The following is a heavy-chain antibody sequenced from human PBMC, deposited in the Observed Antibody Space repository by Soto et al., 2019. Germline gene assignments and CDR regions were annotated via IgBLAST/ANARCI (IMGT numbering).Heavy chain of an antibody. CDR1: GGSISCGDYY. J-gene: IGHJ4*02. CDR3: ARARGARYFDY. CDR2: IYYSGST. V-gene: IGHV4-30-4*01. Sequence: QVQLQESGPGLVKPSQTLSLTCTVTGGSISCGDYYWSWIRQPPGKGLEWIGYIYYSGSTYYNPSLKSRVTISVYTSKNQFSLKLSSVTAADTAMYYCARARGARYFDYWGQRTLVTVSS. D-gene: IGHD2-15*01.